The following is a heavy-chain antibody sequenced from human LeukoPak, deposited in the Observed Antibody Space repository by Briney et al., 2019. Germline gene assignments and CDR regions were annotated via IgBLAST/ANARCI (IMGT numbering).Heavy chain of an antibody. J-gene: IGHJ3*02. D-gene: IGHD4-17*01. CDR3: AKDLGDGGAFDI. Sequence: GGSLRLSCAASGFNFRSNGMSWVRQAPGKGLEWVSAISGSGGSTYYADSVKGRFTISRDNSKNTLYLQMNSLRAEDTAVYYCAKDLGDGGAFDIWGQGTMVTVSS. V-gene: IGHV3-23*01. CDR2: ISGSGGST. CDR1: GFNFRSNG.